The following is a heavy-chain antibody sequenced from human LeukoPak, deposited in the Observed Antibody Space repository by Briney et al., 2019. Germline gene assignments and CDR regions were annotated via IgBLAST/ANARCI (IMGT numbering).Heavy chain of an antibody. J-gene: IGHJ6*03. D-gene: IGHD4-17*01. V-gene: IGHV3-23*01. CDR3: AKGDYGYYYYMDV. CDR1: GLTFSSYA. CDR2: ISSKGGT. Sequence: GGSLRLSCAPSGLTFSSYAVKWVRQAPGKGLEWVSTISSKGGTYYSDPVKGRFTISRDNSKNTVYLQMNSLRADDTAIYYCAKGDYGYYYYMDVWGKGTTVTVSS.